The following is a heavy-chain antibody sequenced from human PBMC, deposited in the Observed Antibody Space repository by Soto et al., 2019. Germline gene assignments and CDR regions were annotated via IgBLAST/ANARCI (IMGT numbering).Heavy chain of an antibody. CDR1: GFTFSTYA. CDR2: ISGSGANT. D-gene: IGHD2-15*01. V-gene: IGHV3-23*01. Sequence: EVQFLESGGGLVQPGGSLRLSCAASGFTFSTYAMSWVRQAPGKGLEWVSVISGSGANTYYADSVKGRFTMSRDNSNNTLSLQINSLGAEDTAVYYCAKDSGGAGHCSGGSCYSDYWGQGTLVTVSS. J-gene: IGHJ4*02. CDR3: AKDSGGAGHCSGGSCYSDY.